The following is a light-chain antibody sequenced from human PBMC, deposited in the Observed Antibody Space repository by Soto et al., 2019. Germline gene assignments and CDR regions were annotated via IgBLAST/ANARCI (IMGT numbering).Light chain of an antibody. CDR3: QQYGSSPFT. J-gene: IGKJ3*01. V-gene: IGKV3-20*01. CDR1: QSLSSNY. CDR2: GSS. Sequence: EIVFTQSPGTLSLSPGERATLSCWASQSLSSNYLAWYQQKPGQAPRLLISGSSIRATGIPARFSGSGSGTNFTLTISSXEPEDFAVFYCQQYGSSPFTFGPGTKVDTK.